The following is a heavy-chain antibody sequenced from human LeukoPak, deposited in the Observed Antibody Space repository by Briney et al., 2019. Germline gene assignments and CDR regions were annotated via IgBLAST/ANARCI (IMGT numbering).Heavy chain of an antibody. CDR3: ARGRGYSYGYVLLN. J-gene: IGHJ4*02. Sequence: SETLSLTCGVYGGSLSGYYWSWIRQPPGKGLEWIGEINQSGSTNYNPSLKSRVTISVDTSENQFSLKLSSVTAADTAVYYCARGRGYSYGYVLLNWGQGTLVTVSS. CDR2: INQSGST. V-gene: IGHV4-34*01. D-gene: IGHD5-18*01. CDR1: GGSLSGYY.